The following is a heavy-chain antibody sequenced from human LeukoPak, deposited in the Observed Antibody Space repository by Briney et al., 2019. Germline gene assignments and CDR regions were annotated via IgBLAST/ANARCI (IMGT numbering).Heavy chain of an antibody. CDR3: ARAGSSSWQLDY. D-gene: IGHD2-2*01. CDR2: INTDTGNP. CDR1: GYTFTSYI. J-gene: IGHJ4*02. Sequence: ASVKVSCKASGYTFTSYIINWVRQAPGQGLEWMGWINTDTGNPTYAQGFTRRFVSSLDTSVSTAYLQIGNLKAEDTAVYYCARAGSSSWQLDYWGQGTLVTVSS. V-gene: IGHV7-4-1*01.